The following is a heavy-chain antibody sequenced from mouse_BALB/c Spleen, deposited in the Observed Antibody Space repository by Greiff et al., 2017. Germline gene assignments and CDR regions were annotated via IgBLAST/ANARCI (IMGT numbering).Heavy chain of an antibody. CDR2: INPGSGGT. Sequence: QVQLQQSGPELVKPGASVKVSCKASGYAFTNYLIEWVKQRPGQGLEWIGVINPGSGGTNYNEKFKGKATLTADKSSSTAYMQLSSLTSDDSAVYLCAREEITNYYAMDYWGRGTSVTVSS. J-gene: IGHJ4*01. V-gene: IGHV1-54*01. D-gene: IGHD2-4*01. CDR3: AREEITNYYAMDY. CDR1: GYAFTNYL.